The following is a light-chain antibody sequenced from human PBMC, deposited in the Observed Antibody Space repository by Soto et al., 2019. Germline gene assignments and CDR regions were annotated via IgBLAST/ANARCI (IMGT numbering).Light chain of an antibody. CDR1: QSISTY. V-gene: IGKV1-39*01. J-gene: IGKJ1*01. Sequence: DIQMTQSPSSLSASVGDRVTITCRASQSISTYLNWYQQIPGKAPKLLIYAATSLQGGVPSRFSGSGSGTDFTLTIRGLQPEDFATYYCQQSYRTLRTFGQGTRVEI. CDR3: QQSYRTLRT. CDR2: AAT.